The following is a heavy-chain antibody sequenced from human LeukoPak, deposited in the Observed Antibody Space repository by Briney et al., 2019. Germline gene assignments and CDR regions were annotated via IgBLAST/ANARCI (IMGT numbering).Heavy chain of an antibody. D-gene: IGHD3-22*01. CDR1: GYTFTSYF. CDR3: ARAHYYDSSDYGGIEH. J-gene: IGHJ1*01. V-gene: IGHV1-46*01. Sequence: ASVMVSCKASGYTFTSYFMHWVRQAPGQGLAWMGIINPSGGSTNYAQKFQGRVTMTRDTSTSTVYMELSSLRSEDKAVYYCARAHYYDSSDYGGIEHWGQGTLVTVSS. CDR2: INPSGGST.